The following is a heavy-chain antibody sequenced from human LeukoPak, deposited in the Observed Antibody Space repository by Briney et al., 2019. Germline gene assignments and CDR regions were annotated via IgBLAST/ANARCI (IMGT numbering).Heavy chain of an antibody. D-gene: IGHD3-10*01. CDR1: GYSISSGYY. CDR2: FYNSGST. Sequence: SETLSLTCTVSGYSISSGYYWGWIRQSPGKGLEWIASFYNSGSTNYNPSLKSRVTISVDTSKNQFSLKLSSVTAADTAVYYCARADMYYTRPDAFDIWGQGTMVTVSS. CDR3: ARADMYYTRPDAFDI. V-gene: IGHV4-38-2*02. J-gene: IGHJ3*02.